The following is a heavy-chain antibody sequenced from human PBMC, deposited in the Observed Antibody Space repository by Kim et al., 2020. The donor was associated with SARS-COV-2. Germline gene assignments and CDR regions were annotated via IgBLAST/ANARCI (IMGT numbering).Heavy chain of an antibody. CDR3: AKADGDYPVVGYFDY. D-gene: IGHD4-17*01. CDR2: ISYDGSNK. J-gene: IGHJ4*02. V-gene: IGHV3-30*18. CDR1: GFTFSSYG. Sequence: GGSLRLSCAASGFTFSSYGMHWVRQAPGKGLEWVAVISYDGSNKYYADSVKGRFTISRDNSKNTLYLQMNSLRAEDTAVYYCAKADGDYPVVGYFDYWGQGTLVTVSS.